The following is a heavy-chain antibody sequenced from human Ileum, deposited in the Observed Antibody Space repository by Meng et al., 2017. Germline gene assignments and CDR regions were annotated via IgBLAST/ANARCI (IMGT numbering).Heavy chain of an antibody. CDR2: INPGGGTT. V-gene: IGHV1-46*01. D-gene: IGHD3-10*01. Sequence: QVRLVQSGTEVKKPGAPVKISCETSGFTLTRDYMHWVRQAPGQAPEWMGLINPGGGTTRYAQKFQGRVIMTRDTSTSTVYVELSGLRSDDTAVYYCAKAYTSSSPFDYWGQGTLVTVSS. CDR1: GFTLTRDY. CDR3: AKAYTSSSPFDY. J-gene: IGHJ4*02.